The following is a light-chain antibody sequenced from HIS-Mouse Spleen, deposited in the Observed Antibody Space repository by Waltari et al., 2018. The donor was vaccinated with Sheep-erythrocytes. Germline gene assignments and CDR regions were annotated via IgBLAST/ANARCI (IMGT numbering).Light chain of an antibody. J-gene: IGLJ1*01. CDR3: CSYAGSYTYV. V-gene: IGLV2-11*01. Sequence: QSALTQPRSVSGSPGHSVPISCTGTSSDVGGYNYVSWYQQHPGKAPKLMIYDVSKRPSGVPDRFSGSKSGNTASLTISGLQAEDEADYYCCSYAGSYTYVFGTVTKVTVL. CDR1: SSDVGGYNY. CDR2: DVS.